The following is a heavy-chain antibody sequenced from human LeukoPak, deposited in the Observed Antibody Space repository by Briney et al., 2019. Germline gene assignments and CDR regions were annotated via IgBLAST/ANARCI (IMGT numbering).Heavy chain of an antibody. CDR1: GLTFCNYP. J-gene: IGHJ4*02. V-gene: IGHV3-23*01. CDR2: ISGSGRTT. Sequence: GGSLRLSCAASGLTFCNYPMSWLRPAPGKGLEWFSTISGSGRTTYYADFMKGRYNISRDNSKNTLYLQMDRLRVEDTAVYYCANRYYYDSSDYYYFHCDFWGEGTLVTVSS. CDR3: ANRYYYDSSDYYYFHCDF. D-gene: IGHD3-22*01.